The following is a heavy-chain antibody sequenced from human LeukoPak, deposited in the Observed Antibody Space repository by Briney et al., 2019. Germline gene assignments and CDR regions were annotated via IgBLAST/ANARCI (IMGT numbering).Heavy chain of an antibody. V-gene: IGHV3-7*01. CDR1: GFTFSSYW. CDR3: AREASGYSYGLDAFDI. CDR2: IKQDGSEK. J-gene: IGHJ3*02. D-gene: IGHD5-18*01. Sequence: GGSLRLSCAASGFTFSSYWMSWVRQAPGKGLEWVANIKQDGSEKYYVDSVKGRFTISRDNAKNSLYLQMNSLRAEDTAVYYCAREASGYSYGLDAFDIWGQGTMVTVSS.